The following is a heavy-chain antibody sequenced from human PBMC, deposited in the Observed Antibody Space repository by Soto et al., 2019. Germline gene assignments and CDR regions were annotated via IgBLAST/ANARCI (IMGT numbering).Heavy chain of an antibody. J-gene: IGHJ4*02. CDR2: ISGHDAGT. CDR3: AKDAPGSGWLSDY. D-gene: IGHD3-22*01. Sequence: LRLSCAASGFTFSNYAMSWVRQSAGKGLEWVSTISGHDAGTSYADSVKGRFTISRDNSKNTLYLQMNSLRVEDTAVYYCAKDAPGSGWLSDYRGQGARVTVSS. V-gene: IGHV3-23*01. CDR1: GFTFSNYA.